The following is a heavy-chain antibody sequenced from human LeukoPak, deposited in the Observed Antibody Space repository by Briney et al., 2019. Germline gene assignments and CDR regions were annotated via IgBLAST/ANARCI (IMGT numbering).Heavy chain of an antibody. V-gene: IGHV3-21*01. CDR2: ISSSSSYI. CDR1: GFTFSSYS. D-gene: IGHD1-26*01. J-gene: IGHJ4*02. Sequence: GGSLRLSCAASGFTFSSYSMNWVRQAPGKGLEWVSSISSSSSYIYYADSVKGRFTISRDIAKNSLYLQMNSLRAEDTAVYYCARVRASHRGQLLGPFDYWGQGTLVTVSS. CDR3: ARVRASHRGQLLGPFDY.